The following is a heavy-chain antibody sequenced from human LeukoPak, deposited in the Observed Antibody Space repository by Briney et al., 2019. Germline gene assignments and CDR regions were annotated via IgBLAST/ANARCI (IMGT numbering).Heavy chain of an antibody. CDR2: IYYSGST. CDR3: ARVDGYNDAFDI. CDR1: GGSISSGDYY. J-gene: IGHJ3*02. Sequence: SETLSLTCTVSGGSISSGDYYCSWIRQPPGKGLEWIGYIYYSGSTYYNPSLKSRVTISVDTSKNQFSLKLSSVTAADTAVYYCARVDGYNDAFDIWGQGTMVTVSS. V-gene: IGHV4-30-4*01. D-gene: IGHD3-22*01.